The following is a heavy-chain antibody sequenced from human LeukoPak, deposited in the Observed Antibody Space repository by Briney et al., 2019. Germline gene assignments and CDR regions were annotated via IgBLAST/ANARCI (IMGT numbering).Heavy chain of an antibody. CDR1: GFTFSSYW. Sequence: QAGGSLRLSCAASGFTFSSYWMHWVRQAPGKGLVWVSRINSDGSSTSYADSVKGRFTISRDNAKNTLYLQMNSLRAEDTAVYYCARDLSSQPAPHGFDYWGQGTLVTVSS. CDR2: INSDGSST. V-gene: IGHV3-74*01. CDR3: ARDLSSQPAPHGFDY. J-gene: IGHJ4*02. D-gene: IGHD2-2*01.